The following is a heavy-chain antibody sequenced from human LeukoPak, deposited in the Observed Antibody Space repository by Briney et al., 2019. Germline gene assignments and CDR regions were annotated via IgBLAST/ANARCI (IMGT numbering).Heavy chain of an antibody. CDR2: IIPIFGTA. CDR3: ASPYCSSTSCYAPRPFDY. J-gene: IGHJ4*02. D-gene: IGHD2-2*01. V-gene: IGHV1-69*05. CDR1: GGTFSSYA. Sequence: ASVKVSCKASGGTFSSYAISWVRQAPGQGLEWMGGIIPIFGTANYAQKSQGRVTITTDESTSTAYMELSSLRSEDTAVYYCASPYCSSTSCYAPRPFDYWGQGTLVTVSS.